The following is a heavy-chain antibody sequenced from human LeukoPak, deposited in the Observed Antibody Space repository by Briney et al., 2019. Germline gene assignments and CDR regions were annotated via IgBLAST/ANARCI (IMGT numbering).Heavy chain of an antibody. CDR3: ARAYSSSWSRFDY. CDR1: GGSISSYY. J-gene: IGHJ4*02. D-gene: IGHD6-13*01. Sequence: PSETLSLTCTVSGGSISSYYWSWIRQPPGKGLEWIGYIYYSGSTYYNPSLESRLTISLDTSKNQFSLKLSSVTAADTAVYYCARAYSSSWSRFDYWGQGTLVTVSS. CDR2: IYYSGST. V-gene: IGHV4-59*06.